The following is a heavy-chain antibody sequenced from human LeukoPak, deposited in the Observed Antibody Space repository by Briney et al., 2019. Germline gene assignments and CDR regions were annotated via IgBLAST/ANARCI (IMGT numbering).Heavy chain of an antibody. V-gene: IGHV3-48*03. CDR3: ARARIAAPLLDY. J-gene: IGHJ4*02. D-gene: IGHD2-15*01. Sequence: PGGSLRLSCAASGFTFSNYEINWVRQAPGKGLEWVSYISDSGSTRDYTDSVKGRFSISSDNAKNSLYLQMNSLRAEDTAVYYCARARIAAPLLDYWGQGTLVTVSS. CDR2: ISDSGSTR. CDR1: GFTFSNYE.